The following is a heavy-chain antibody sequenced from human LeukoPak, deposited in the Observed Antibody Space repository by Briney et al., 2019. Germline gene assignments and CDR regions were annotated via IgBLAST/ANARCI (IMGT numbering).Heavy chain of an antibody. CDR1: GLTLSSHA. D-gene: IGHD1-7*01. V-gene: IGHV3-23*01. CDR2: ISGSGANT. Sequence: GGSLRLSCAASGLTLSSHAMTWVRQAPGKGLEWVAVISGSGANTYYADSVKGRFTISRDNSNNTLYLQMRSLGTEDAAVYYCAKSIEELIRGTYYYYSYMDVWGKGTTVIVSS. J-gene: IGHJ6*03. CDR3: AKSIEELIRGTYYYYSYMDV.